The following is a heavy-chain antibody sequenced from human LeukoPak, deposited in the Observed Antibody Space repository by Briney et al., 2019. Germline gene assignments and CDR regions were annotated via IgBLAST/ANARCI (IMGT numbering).Heavy chain of an antibody. CDR3: ARAGSSTSGYYYYGMDV. CDR2: MSHDGSNI. V-gene: IGHV3-30*14. J-gene: IGHJ6*02. Sequence: GGSLRLSCAASGFTFSRHWMTWVRQAPGKGLEWVAGMSHDGSNIYYADPVKGRFTVSRDNSKNTLYLQMNSLRVEDTAVYSCARAGSSTSGYYYYGMDVWGQGTTVTVSS. D-gene: IGHD6-6*01. CDR1: GFTFSRHW.